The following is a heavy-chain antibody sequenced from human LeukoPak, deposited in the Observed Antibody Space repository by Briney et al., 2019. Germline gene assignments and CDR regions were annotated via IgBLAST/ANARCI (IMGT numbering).Heavy chain of an antibody. Sequence: GSLRLSCAASGFTFSNYGMNWVRQAPGKGLEWVTAISANGGNTYYADSVKGRFTISRDNSKDTLSLQMNSLRAEDTAVYYCAKERASRLPFDYWGQGTLVTVSS. CDR3: AKERASRLPFDY. CDR1: GFTFSNYG. CDR2: ISANGGNT. D-gene: IGHD4-11*01. J-gene: IGHJ4*02. V-gene: IGHV3-23*01.